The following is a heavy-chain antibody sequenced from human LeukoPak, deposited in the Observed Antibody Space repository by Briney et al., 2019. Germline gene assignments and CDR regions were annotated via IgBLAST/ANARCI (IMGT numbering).Heavy chain of an antibody. D-gene: IGHD3-16*02. CDR3: ARDHSLRFDY. CDR2: INQDESQK. J-gene: IGHJ4*02. Sequence: GGSLRLSCAASGFTFSSYWMSWVRQAPGKGLEWVANINQDESQKYYVDSVRGRFTTSRDNAKNSVYLQMNSLRAEDTAVYYCARDHSLRFDYWGQGTLVIVSS. CDR1: GFTFSSYW. V-gene: IGHV3-7*03.